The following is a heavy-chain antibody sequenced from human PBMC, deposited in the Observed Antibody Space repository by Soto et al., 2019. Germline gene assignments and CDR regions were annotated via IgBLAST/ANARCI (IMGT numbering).Heavy chain of an antibody. J-gene: IGHJ6*02. CDR2: IYYSGST. V-gene: IGHV4-59*01. D-gene: IGHD3-10*01. Sequence: ASETLSLTCTVSGGSISSYYWSWIRQPPGKGLEWIGYIYYSGSTNYNPSLKSRVTISVDTSKNQFSLKLSSVTAEDTAVYYCAGGDLGWRYYYGSGSYHYYYYGMDVWGQGTTVTVSS. CDR1: GGSISSYY. CDR3: AGGDLGWRYYYGSGSYHYYYYGMDV.